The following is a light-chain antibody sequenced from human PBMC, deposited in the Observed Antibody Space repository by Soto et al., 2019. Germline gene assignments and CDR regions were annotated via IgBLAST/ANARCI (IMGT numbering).Light chain of an antibody. CDR3: QQYNSYSRT. V-gene: IGKV1-5*03. CDR1: QSISSW. J-gene: IGKJ1*01. CDR2: KAS. Sequence: DIQMPQSPSTLSASIGDRVTVTCRASQSISSWLAWYQQKPGKAPKLLIYKASTLQSGVPSRFSGSGSGTEFTLTISSLHPDDFATYYCQQYNSYSRTFGQGTKVDIK.